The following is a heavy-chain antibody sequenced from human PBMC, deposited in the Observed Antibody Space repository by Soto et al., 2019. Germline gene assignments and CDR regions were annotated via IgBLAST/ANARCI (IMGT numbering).Heavy chain of an antibody. CDR2: IIPIFGTA. J-gene: IGHJ4*02. D-gene: IGHD3-10*01. V-gene: IGHV1-69*12. CDR3: ARVVSRGGSAYFDY. Sequence: QVQLVQSGAEVKKPGSSVKVSCKASGGTFSSYAISWVRQAPGQGLEWMGGIIPIFGTANYAQKFQGRVTVNAHECXSKAYMELSSLRSEDTAVYYCARVVSRGGSAYFDYWGQGTLVTVSS. CDR1: GGTFSSYA.